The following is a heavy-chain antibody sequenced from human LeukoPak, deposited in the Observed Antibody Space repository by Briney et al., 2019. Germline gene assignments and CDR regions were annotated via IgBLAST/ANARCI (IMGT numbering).Heavy chain of an antibody. D-gene: IGHD7-27*01. J-gene: IGHJ4*02. Sequence: GGSLRLSCAASGFTFSSYGMSWVRQAPGKGLEWVSGIAPSGGGTDYADSVKGRFTISKDDSQRTLYLQMNSLTADDTGVYFCAKAPLTGVPTRGYFDYWGQGTLVTVSS. CDR1: GFTFSSYG. V-gene: IGHV3-23*01. CDR3: AKAPLTGVPTRGYFDY. CDR2: IAPSGGGT.